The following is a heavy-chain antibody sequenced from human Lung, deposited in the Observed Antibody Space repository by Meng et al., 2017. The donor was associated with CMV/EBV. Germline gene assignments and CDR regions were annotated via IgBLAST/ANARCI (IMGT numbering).Heavy chain of an antibody. Sequence: ASVXVSXKTFGYTLTGYYIHWVRQAPGPGLEWMGWINPNSGDTTYAQNFQGRVTMTRDTSITTAYMELSRLRSDDTAVYYCARLDDYGDTSKFDVWGQGTTVTVSS. J-gene: IGHJ6*02. CDR2: INPNSGDT. CDR3: ARLDDYGDTSKFDV. V-gene: IGHV1-2*02. CDR1: GYTLTGYY. D-gene: IGHD4-17*01.